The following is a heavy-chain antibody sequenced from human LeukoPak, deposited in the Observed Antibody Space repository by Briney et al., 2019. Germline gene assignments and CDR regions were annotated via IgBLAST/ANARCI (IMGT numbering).Heavy chain of an antibody. Sequence: GSLRLSWAASGFTFTNYGVHWVRQAPGKGLEWVAVISYDGTNKYYADSGKGRFTISRDNSKNALYLQMNSLRAEDTAVYYCAKWSLHDYGDDAWGKGTLVTVSS. V-gene: IGHV3-30*18. J-gene: IGHJ5*02. D-gene: IGHD4-17*01. CDR1: GFTFTNYG. CDR3: AKWSLHDYGDDA. CDR2: ISYDGTNK.